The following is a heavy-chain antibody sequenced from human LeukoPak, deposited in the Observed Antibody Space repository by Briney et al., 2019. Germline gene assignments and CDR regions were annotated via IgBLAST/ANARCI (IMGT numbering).Heavy chain of an antibody. J-gene: IGHJ6*03. D-gene: IGHD5-18*01. V-gene: IGHV4-39*07. CDR1: GFTFSSYW. Sequence: GSLRLSCAASGFTFSSYWMSWVRQAPGKGLEWIGSIYYSGSTYYNPSLKSRVTISVDTSKNQFSLKLSSVTAADTAVYYCARAMGVDTAIYYYYYMDVWGKGTTVTVSS. CDR2: IYYSGST. CDR3: ARAMGVDTAIYYYYYMDV.